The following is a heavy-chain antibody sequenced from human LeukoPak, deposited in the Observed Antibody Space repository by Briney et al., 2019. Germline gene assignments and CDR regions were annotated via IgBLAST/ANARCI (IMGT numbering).Heavy chain of an antibody. V-gene: IGHV1-18*01. CDR1: GYTFTSYG. Sequence: GASVKVSCKASGYTFTSYGISWVRQAPGQGLEWMGWISAYNGNTNYAQKLQGRVTMTTDTSTSTAYTELRSLRSDDTAVYYCARDGLRYNWNYDAFDYWGQGTLVTVSS. D-gene: IGHD1-7*01. CDR2: ISAYNGNT. J-gene: IGHJ4*02. CDR3: ARDGLRYNWNYDAFDY.